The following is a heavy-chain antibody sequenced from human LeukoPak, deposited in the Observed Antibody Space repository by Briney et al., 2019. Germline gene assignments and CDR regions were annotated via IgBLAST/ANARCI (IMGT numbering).Heavy chain of an antibody. CDR3: ARGIMITFGGVIDPFDY. Sequence: GGSLRLSCAASGFTFSSYDMHWVRQATGKGLEWVSANGTAGDTYYPGSVKGRFTISRENAKNSLYLQMNSLRAGDTAVYYCARGIMITFGGVIDPFDYWGQGTLVTVSS. V-gene: IGHV3-13*01. D-gene: IGHD3-16*02. J-gene: IGHJ4*02. CDR1: GFTFSSYD. CDR2: NGTAGDT.